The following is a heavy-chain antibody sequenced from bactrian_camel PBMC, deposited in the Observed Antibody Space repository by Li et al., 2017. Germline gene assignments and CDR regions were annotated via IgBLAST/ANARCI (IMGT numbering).Heavy chain of an antibody. CDR1: GITFSRHD. J-gene: IGHJ4*01. CDR2: ITSLPSLFRAA. Sequence: QLVESGGGSVQPGESLRLSCVASGITFSRHDMSWVRQAPGKEAEWVAGITSLPSLFRAASYADSVKGRFTISRDNAKDTLYLQMNNLQPEDTATYYCAEGRGSRGKHCYSLNYWGQGTQVTVS. D-gene: IGHD6*01. V-gene: IGHV3S40*01. CDR3: AEGRGSRGKHCYSLNY.